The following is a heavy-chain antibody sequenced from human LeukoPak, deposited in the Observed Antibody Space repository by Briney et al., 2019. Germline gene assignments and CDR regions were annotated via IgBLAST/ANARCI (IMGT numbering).Heavy chain of an antibody. CDR2: INGGGSNT. CDR1: GFTFNTYV. V-gene: IGHV3-23*01. D-gene: IGHD3-3*01. Sequence: GGSLRLSCAASGFTFNTYVMGWVRQAPGKGLEWVSAINGGGSNTYYADSVKGRSTISRDNSKNMVYLQMNSLRAEDTAVYYCAKGDIVKRITVFGVVRPFDYWGQGTLVTVSS. J-gene: IGHJ4*02. CDR3: AKGDIVKRITVFGVVRPFDY.